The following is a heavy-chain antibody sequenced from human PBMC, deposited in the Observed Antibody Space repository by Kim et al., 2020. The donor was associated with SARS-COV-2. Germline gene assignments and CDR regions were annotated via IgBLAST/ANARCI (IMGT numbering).Heavy chain of an antibody. CDR1: GFTFSSYW. Sequence: GGSLRLSCAASGFTFSSYWMNWVRQAPGKGLVWVARIKSDGRSTTYADSVKGRFTISRDNAKNTLYLEVNSLRAEDTAIYYCARERGLPFDYWGQGTLVT. CDR3: ARERGLPFDY. V-gene: IGHV3-74*01. J-gene: IGHJ4*02. CDR2: IKSDGRST. D-gene: IGHD2-15*01.